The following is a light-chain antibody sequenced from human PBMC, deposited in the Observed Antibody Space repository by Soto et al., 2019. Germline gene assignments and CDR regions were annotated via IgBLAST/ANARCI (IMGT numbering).Light chain of an antibody. V-gene: IGKV3-20*01. CDR3: QQYGGSPMYT. Sequence: EIVLTQSPGTLSSSPGERATLSCRASQSVRSSHLAWYQQKPGQAPRLLIYGASNRATGIPDRFSGSGSGTDFTLTICRLEPEDFAVYFCQQYGGSPMYTFGQGTKLEI. CDR1: QSVRSSH. CDR2: GAS. J-gene: IGKJ2*01.